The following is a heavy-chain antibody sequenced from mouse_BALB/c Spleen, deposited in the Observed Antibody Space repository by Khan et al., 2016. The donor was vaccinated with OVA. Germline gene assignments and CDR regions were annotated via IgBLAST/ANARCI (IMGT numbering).Heavy chain of an antibody. Sequence: EVQLQESGPDLVKPWASVKISCKASGYSFTLYYMSWVKQSHGKSLEWIGRVNPNTDNTNYNQDFKGKSILTVDKSSNTAYMELRSLTSEDSAVYFCARGYDFFAYWGQGTMVTVSA. CDR2: VNPNTDNT. CDR1: GYSFTLYY. D-gene: IGHD2-14*01. J-gene: IGHJ3*01. V-gene: IGHV1-26*01. CDR3: ARGYDFFAY.